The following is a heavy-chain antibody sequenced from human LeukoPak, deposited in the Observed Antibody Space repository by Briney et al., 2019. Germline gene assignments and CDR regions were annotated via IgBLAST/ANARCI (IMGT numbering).Heavy chain of an antibody. CDR3: ARTAYSTSWMPFDY. V-gene: IGHV3-53*01. D-gene: IGHD6-6*01. J-gene: IGHJ4*02. CDR2: IYSSGST. CDR1: GFIVSNNY. Sequence: GGSLRLSCAASGFIVSNNYMSWVRQAPGKGLEWVSVIYSSGSTYYADSVKGRFTISRDNSKNTLYPQMNSLRGEDTAVYYCARTAYSTSWMPFDYWGQGTLVTVSS.